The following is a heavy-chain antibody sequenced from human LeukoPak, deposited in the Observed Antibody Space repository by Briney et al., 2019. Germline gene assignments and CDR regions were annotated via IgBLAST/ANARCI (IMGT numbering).Heavy chain of an antibody. D-gene: IGHD3-10*01. CDR1: GGSISSSSYY. J-gene: IGHJ4*02. CDR3: ARVGTMVRGVHFDY. CDR2: IYYSGST. Sequence: SETLSLTCTVSGGSISSSSYYWGWIRQPPGKGLEWIGYIYYSGSTNYNPSLKSRVTISVDTSKNQFSLKLSSVTAADTAVYYCARVGTMVRGVHFDYWGQGTLVTVSS. V-gene: IGHV4-61*05.